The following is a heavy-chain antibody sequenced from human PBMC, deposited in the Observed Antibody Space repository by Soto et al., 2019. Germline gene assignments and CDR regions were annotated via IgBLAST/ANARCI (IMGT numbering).Heavy chain of an antibody. CDR1: GFIISNNF. D-gene: IGHD6-6*01. Sequence: EVQLVETGGGLIQPGGSLRLSCAASGFIISNNFMTWVRQAPGKGLEWVSVIYSAGGTYYADSVKGRFTISRDNSKNTLYLQMDSLRAEDTAVYYCARDLLAMYSSSSATPPGYWGQGTLVTVSS. CDR2: IYSAGGT. CDR3: ARDLLAMYSSSSATPPGY. J-gene: IGHJ4*02. V-gene: IGHV3-53*02.